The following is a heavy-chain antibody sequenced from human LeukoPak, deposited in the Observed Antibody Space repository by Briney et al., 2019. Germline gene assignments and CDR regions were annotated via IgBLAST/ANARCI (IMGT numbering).Heavy chain of an antibody. V-gene: IGHV3-48*01. CDR2: ISSSSSTM. D-gene: IGHD4-17*01. Sequence: GGSLRLSCAASGFTFSSYSTNWVRQAPGKGLEWVSYISSSSSTMYYADSVKGRFTISRDNAKNSLYLQMNSLRAEDTAVYYCAARDDYGDYDQFDYWGQGTLVTVSS. CDR1: GFTFSSYS. J-gene: IGHJ4*02. CDR3: AARDDYGDYDQFDY.